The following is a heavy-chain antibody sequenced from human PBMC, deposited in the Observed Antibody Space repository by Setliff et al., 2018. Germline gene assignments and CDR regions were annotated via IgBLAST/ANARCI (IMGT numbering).Heavy chain of an antibody. J-gene: IGHJ4*02. D-gene: IGHD3-22*01. CDR1: GFTFTDYG. V-gene: IGHV1-18*01. CDR3: ARINFYVSSGYYYAPDY. Sequence: ASVKVSCKSSGFTFTDYGITWVRQVPGQGLEWMGWINNNNFNTNYAQKFQGRVTMTIDTSTDTVYMELRSLKSDDTALYYCARINFYVSSGYYYAPDYWGQGTLVTASS. CDR2: INNNNFNT.